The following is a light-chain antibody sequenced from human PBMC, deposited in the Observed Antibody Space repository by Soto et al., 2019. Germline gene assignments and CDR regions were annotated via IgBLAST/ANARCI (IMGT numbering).Light chain of an antibody. CDR3: SSYTGSSTPYV. J-gene: IGLJ1*01. Sequence: QSVLTQPASVSGSPGQSITISCTGTSSDVGGYNYVSWYQHHPGKAPKLIIYDVSNRPSGVSNRFSGSKSGNTASLTISGLQADDEADFYCSSYTGSSTPYVFGTGTKLTVL. CDR2: DVS. V-gene: IGLV2-14*03. CDR1: SSDVGGYNY.